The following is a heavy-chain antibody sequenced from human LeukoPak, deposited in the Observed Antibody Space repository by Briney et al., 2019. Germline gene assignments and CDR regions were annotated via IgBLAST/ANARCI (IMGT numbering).Heavy chain of an antibody. CDR3: ARHSSLAHFDH. J-gene: IGHJ4*02. CDR1: GDSISSYY. CDR2: IYYSGTT. V-gene: IGHV4-59*01. Sequence: SETLSLTCTVSGDSISSYYCSWIRQPPGKGLEWMGYIYYSGTTNYNPSLKSRVTIAVDTSKNQFSLKLSPVTAADTAVYYCARHSSLAHFDHWGQGSLVTVSS.